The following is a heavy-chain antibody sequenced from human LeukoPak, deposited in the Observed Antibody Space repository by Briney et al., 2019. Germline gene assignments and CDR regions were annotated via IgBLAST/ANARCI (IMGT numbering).Heavy chain of an antibody. J-gene: IGHJ6*03. CDR1: GFTFSSYW. CDR3: ARDTVYYDFWSGLLGYYYYMDV. D-gene: IGHD3-3*01. V-gene: IGHV3-7*01. Sequence: PGGSLTLSCAASGFTFSSYWMSWVRQAPGKGLEWVANIKQDGSEKYYVDSVKGRFTISRDNAKNSLYLQMNSLRAEDTAVYYCARDTVYYDFWSGLLGYYYYMDVWGKGTTVTVSS. CDR2: IKQDGSEK.